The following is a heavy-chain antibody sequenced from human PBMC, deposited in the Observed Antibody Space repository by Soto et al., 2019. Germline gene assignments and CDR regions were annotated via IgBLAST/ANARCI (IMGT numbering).Heavy chain of an antibody. CDR3: ARDVGGGAFFDT. CDR2: ISGGAENT. V-gene: IGHV3-23*01. CDR1: GFTFSDYG. J-gene: IGHJ4*02. Sequence: EVQLLESGGGLVRPGGSLRLSCIASGFTFSDYGMSWVRQAPGKGLEWVSTISGGAENTHYADSVNGRFTISRDNSKNKQYLQMSGLRAEDTALYYCARDVGGGAFFDTWGQGALVTVSS. D-gene: IGHD1-26*01.